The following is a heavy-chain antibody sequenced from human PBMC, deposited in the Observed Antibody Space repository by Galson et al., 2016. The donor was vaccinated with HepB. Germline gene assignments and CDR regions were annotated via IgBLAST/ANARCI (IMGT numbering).Heavy chain of an antibody. Sequence: LSLTCTVSGGSINRGGYYWNWIRQHPGKGLEWIGYIYYSGSTYYNPSLKSRVTISIDTSKNQFSLNLTSVTASDTAVYYCARQDYGASVRLYFKLWGGGTLVTVSS. CDR2: IYYSGST. V-gene: IGHV4-31*03. J-gene: IGHJ1*01. CDR1: GGSINRGGYY. CDR3: ARQDYGASVRLYFKL. D-gene: IGHD4-17*01.